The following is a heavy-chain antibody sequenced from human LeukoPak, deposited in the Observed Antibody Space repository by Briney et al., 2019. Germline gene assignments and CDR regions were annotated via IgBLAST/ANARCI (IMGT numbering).Heavy chain of an antibody. CDR3: ARLSSSWSSVASDY. J-gene: IGHJ4*02. D-gene: IGHD6-13*01. CDR1: GGSISSSSYY. Sequence: SETLSLTCTVSGGSISSSSYYWGWIRQPPGTGLEWIGSIYYSGSTYYNPSLKSRVTISVDTSKNQFSLKLSSVTAADTAVYYCARLSSSWSSVASDYWGQGTLVTVSS. V-gene: IGHV4-39*01. CDR2: IYYSGST.